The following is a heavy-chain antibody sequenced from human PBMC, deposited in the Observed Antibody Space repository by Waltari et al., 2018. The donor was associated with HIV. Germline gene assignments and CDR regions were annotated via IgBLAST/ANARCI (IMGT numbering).Heavy chain of an antibody. V-gene: IGHV3-53*01. J-gene: IGHJ3*02. D-gene: IGHD4-17*01. CDR2: IYSVCST. Sequence: EVQLVESGGGLIQPGGSLRLSCAASGFTVSSNYMSWVRQAPGKGLEWVSVIYSVCSTYYADAVKGRFTISRDNSKNTLYLQMNSLRAEDTAVYYCARDSKNTVDAFDIWGQGTMVTVSS. CDR1: GFTVSSNY. CDR3: ARDSKNTVDAFDI.